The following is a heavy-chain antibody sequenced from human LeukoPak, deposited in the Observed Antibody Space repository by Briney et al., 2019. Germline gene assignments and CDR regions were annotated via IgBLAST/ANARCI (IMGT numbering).Heavy chain of an antibody. D-gene: IGHD3-9*01. Sequence: SETLSLTCTVPGGSISSYYWSWIRQPPGKGLEWIGYIYYSGSTNYNPSLKSRVTISVDTSKNQFSLKLSSVTAADTAVCYCARGPPYYDILTGYRYYFDYWGQGTLVTVSS. CDR3: ARGPPYYDILTGYRYYFDY. J-gene: IGHJ4*02. CDR1: GGSISSYY. CDR2: IYYSGST. V-gene: IGHV4-59*01.